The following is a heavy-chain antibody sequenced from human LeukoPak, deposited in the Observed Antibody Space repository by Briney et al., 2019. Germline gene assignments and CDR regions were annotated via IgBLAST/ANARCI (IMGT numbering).Heavy chain of an antibody. CDR1: GFTFDDYA. CDR2: ISWNSGSI. Sequence: GGSLRLSCAASGFTFDDYAMHWVRQAPGKGLEWVSGISWNSGSIGYADSVKGRFTISRDNAKNSLYLQMNSLRAEDTALYYCAKQGRVDTAMAFSDYWGQGTLVTVSS. CDR3: AKQGRVDTAMAFSDY. D-gene: IGHD5-18*01. V-gene: IGHV3-9*01. J-gene: IGHJ4*02.